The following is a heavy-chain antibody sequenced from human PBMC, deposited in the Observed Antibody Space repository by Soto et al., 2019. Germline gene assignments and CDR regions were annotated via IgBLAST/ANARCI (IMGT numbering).Heavy chain of an antibody. CDR1: GDSVSSNNAT. CDR3: ARGCSSSWATNWFDP. J-gene: IGHJ5*02. Sequence: SQTLSLTCAVSGDSVSSNNATWIWIRQSPSRGLEWLGRTYYRSRWYNDYTISVKSRITINPDTSKNQFPLQLSSVTPEDTAVYYCARGCSSSWATNWFDPWGQGTLVTVSS. CDR2: TYYRSRWYN. D-gene: IGHD6-13*01. V-gene: IGHV6-1*01.